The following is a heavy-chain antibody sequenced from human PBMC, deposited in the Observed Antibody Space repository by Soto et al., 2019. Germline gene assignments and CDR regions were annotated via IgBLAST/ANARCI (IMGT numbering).Heavy chain of an antibody. CDR3: ATEPYYDYVWGSSIAFPY. V-gene: IGHV1-24*01. CDR1: GYTLTELS. CDR2: FDPEDGET. J-gene: IGHJ4*02. Sequence: ASVKVSCKVSGYTLTELSMHWVRQAPGKGLEWMGGFDPEDGETIYAQKFQGRVTMTEDTSTETAYMELSSLRSEDTAVYYCATEPYYDYVWGSSIAFPYWGQGTLVTVSS. D-gene: IGHD3-16*01.